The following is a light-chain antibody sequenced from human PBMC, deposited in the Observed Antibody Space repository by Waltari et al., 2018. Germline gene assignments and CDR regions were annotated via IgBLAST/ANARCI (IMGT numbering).Light chain of an antibody. J-gene: IGKJ4*01. CDR2: TAS. Sequence: DIQMTQSPSSLSASVGDRVTITCRASENVNNYLNWYQQKPGKAPKLLLYTASTLQSGVPSRFSDSGSETDYTFTISSLQSEDVATYYCQHGYGTPLTFGGGTKVEIK. V-gene: IGKV1-39*01. CDR3: QHGYGTPLT. CDR1: ENVNNY.